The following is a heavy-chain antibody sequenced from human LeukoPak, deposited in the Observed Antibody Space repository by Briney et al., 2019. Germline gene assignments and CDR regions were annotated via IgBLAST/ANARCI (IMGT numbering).Heavy chain of an antibody. V-gene: IGHV1-2*02. CDR3: ARVRLADERAWAY. J-gene: IGHJ4*02. Sequence: ASVKVSCKASGYTFSDFYIHWVRQAPGQGLEYVGWITPKSGDTYSPQRFQGRVTMTRDASISTAYMELSSLRSDDAAVYFCARVRLADERAWAYWGQGTLVTVSS. CDR2: ITPKSGDT. D-gene: IGHD3-3*02. CDR1: GYTFSDFY.